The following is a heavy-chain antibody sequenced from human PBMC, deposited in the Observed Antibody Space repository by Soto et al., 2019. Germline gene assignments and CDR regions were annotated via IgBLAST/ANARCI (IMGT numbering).Heavy chain of an antibody. CDR2: IIPIFGTA. CDR1: GGTFSSYA. J-gene: IGHJ5*02. D-gene: IGHD2-15*01. V-gene: IGHV1-69*13. Sequence: ASVKVSCKASGGTFSSYAISWVRQAPGQGLEWMGGIIPIFGTANYAQKFQGRVTITADESTSTAYMELSSLRSEDTAVYYCVSSIGYCSGGSCYRDPYWFDPWGQGTLVTVSS. CDR3: VSSIGYCSGGSCYRDPYWFDP.